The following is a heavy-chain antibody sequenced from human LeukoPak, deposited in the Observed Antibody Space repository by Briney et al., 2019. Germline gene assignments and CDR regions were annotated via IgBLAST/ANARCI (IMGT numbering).Heavy chain of an antibody. CDR2: MNPNSGNT. D-gene: IGHD4-23*01. Sequence: ASVKVSCKASGYTFTSFDINWVRQATGQGLEWMGWMNPNSGNTGYAQKFQGRVTMTRNTSISAAYMELSRLRSEDTAVYYCARVPPYGGNFAYYQYGMDVWGQGTTVTVSS. V-gene: IGHV1-8*01. J-gene: IGHJ6*02. CDR1: GYTFTSFD. CDR3: ARVPPYGGNFAYYQYGMDV.